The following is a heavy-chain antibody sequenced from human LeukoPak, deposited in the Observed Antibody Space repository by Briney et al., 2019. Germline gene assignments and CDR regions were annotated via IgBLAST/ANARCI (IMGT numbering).Heavy chain of an antibody. J-gene: IGHJ4*02. CDR2: INPSGGST. D-gene: IGHD3-22*01. Sequence: ASVKVSCKASGYTFTSYYIHWVRQAPGQGLEWIGIINPSGGSTSYAQKFQGRVTMTRDTSTSTVYMELSSLRSEDTAVYYCARDDVGGLYYDSSGYLDYWGQGTLVTVSS. CDR3: ARDDVGGLYYDSSGYLDY. CDR1: GYTFTSYY. V-gene: IGHV1-46*01.